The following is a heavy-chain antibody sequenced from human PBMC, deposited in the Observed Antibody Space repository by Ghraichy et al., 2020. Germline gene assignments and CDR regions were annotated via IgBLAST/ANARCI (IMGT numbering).Heavy chain of an antibody. CDR2: ISGSGGST. CDR3: AKVYPKGLGLYYYYGMDV. J-gene: IGHJ6*02. CDR1: GFTFSSYA. V-gene: IGHV3-23*01. Sequence: GGSLRLSCAASGFTFSSYAMSWVRQAPGKGLEWVSAISGSGGSTYYADSVKGRFTISRDNSKNTLYLQMNSLRAEDTAVYYCAKVYPKGLGLYYYYGMDVWGQGTTVTVSS. D-gene: IGHD2-8*01.